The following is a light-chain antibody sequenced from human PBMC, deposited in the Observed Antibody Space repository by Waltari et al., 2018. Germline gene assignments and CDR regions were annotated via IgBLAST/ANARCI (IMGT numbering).Light chain of an antibody. Sequence: QSVLTQPPSVSGAPGHSVTISCTGSRSNIGAGYDVHWYQQLPGAAPKLLLYAFSNRPSGVPDRFYGSKSGTSASPAINGLQAEDEAVYYCQSYDSSLSAVFGGGTKVTVL. CDR3: QSYDSSLSAV. CDR1: RSNIGAGYD. CDR2: AFS. V-gene: IGLV1-40*01. J-gene: IGLJ3*02.